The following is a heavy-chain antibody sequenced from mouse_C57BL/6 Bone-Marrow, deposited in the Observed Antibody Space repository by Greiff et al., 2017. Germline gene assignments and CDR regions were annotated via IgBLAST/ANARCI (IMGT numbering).Heavy chain of an antibody. CDR2: INPKTGGT. CDR3: ARDGEVDCDYDDAY. D-gene: IGHD2-4*01. Sequence: EVQLQQSGAELVKPGASVKLSCKASGYTFTDYYMNWVKQSHGKSLEWIGDINPKTGGTSYNQKFKGKATLTVDKSSSTAYLELRSLTSEDSAVYYCARDGEVDCDYDDAYWGQGTPVTVSA. CDR1: GYTFTDYY. V-gene: IGHV1-26*01. J-gene: IGHJ3*01.